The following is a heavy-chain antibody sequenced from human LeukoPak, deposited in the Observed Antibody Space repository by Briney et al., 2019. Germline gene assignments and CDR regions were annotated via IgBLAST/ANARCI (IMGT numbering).Heavy chain of an antibody. V-gene: IGHV4-39*07. CDR1: GGSISSTSYY. J-gene: IGHJ5*02. CDR2: IYYSGSA. CDR3: ARVLLIERSFDP. Sequence: SETLSLTCIVSGGSISSTSYYWGWIRQPPGKGLEWIGNIYYSGSASYNPSLKSRVTISVDASKNQFSLKLSSVTAADTAVYYCARVLLIERSFDPWGQGTLVTVSS. D-gene: IGHD2-15*01.